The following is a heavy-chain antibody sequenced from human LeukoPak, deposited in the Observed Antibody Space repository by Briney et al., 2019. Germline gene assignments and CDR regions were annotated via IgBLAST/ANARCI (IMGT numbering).Heavy chain of an antibody. Sequence: GGSLRLSRAASGFTFSSYAMHWVRQAPGKGLEWVAVIWYDGSNKYYADSVKGRFTISRDNSKNTLYLQMNSLRAEDTAVYYCARHYDSSGYYLDYWGQGTLVTVSS. CDR2: IWYDGSNK. V-gene: IGHV3-33*08. CDR1: GFTFSSYA. D-gene: IGHD3-22*01. CDR3: ARHYDSSGYYLDY. J-gene: IGHJ4*02.